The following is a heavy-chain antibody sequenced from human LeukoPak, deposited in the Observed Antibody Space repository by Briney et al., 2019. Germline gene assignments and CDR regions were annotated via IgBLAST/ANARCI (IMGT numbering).Heavy chain of an antibody. Sequence: GGSLRLSCAASGFTFSSYNMNWVRQAPGKGLEWVANINDDGKTTNHVDSVKGRFTISRDNARNLLYLQMNSLRVDDTAVYFCTRDDGYNRFYIWGQGTMVSVSS. J-gene: IGHJ3*02. CDR3: TRDDGYNRFYI. V-gene: IGHV3-7*01. D-gene: IGHD5-24*01. CDR2: INDDGKTT. CDR1: GFTFSSYN.